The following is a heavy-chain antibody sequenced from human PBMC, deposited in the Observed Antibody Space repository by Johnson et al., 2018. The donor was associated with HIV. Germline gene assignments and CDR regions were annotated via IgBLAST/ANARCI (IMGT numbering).Heavy chain of an antibody. Sequence: VQLVESGGGVVQPGRSLRLSCAASGFTFSSYAMHWVRQAPGKGLEWVAVISYDGSNKYYADSVKGRFTISRDNSKNTLYLQMNSLSAEDTAVYYCARVKQQVVRVGSDAFDIWGQGTMVTVSS. J-gene: IGHJ3*02. D-gene: IGHD6-13*01. CDR3: ARVKQQVVRVGSDAFDI. CDR2: ISYDGSNK. CDR1: GFTFSSYA. V-gene: IGHV3-30*04.